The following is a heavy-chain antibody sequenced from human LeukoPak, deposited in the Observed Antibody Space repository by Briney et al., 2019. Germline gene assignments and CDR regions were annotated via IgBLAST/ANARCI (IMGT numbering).Heavy chain of an antibody. D-gene: IGHD3-22*01. CDR2: ISYDGSNK. V-gene: IGHV3-30-3*01. CDR1: GFTFSSYA. Sequence: GRSLRLSCAASGFTFSSYAMHWVRQAPGKGLEWVAVISYDGSNKYYADSVKGRFTISRDNSKNTLYLQRNSLRAEDTAVYYCATLVVIKHFDYWGQGTLVTVSS. CDR3: ATLVVIKHFDY. J-gene: IGHJ4*02.